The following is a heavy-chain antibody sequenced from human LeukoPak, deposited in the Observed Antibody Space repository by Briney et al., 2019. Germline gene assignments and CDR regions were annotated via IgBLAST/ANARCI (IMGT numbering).Heavy chain of an antibody. Sequence: GGSLRLSCAASGFTVSSNYMSWVRQAPGKGLEWVSVIYSGGSTYYADSVKGRFTISRDNSKNTLYLRMNSLRAEDTAVYYCARIDTAMVTGYYYGMDVWGQGTTVTVSS. CDR2: IYSGGST. CDR1: GFTVSSNY. J-gene: IGHJ6*02. CDR3: ARIDTAMVTGYYYGMDV. D-gene: IGHD5-18*01. V-gene: IGHV3-53*01.